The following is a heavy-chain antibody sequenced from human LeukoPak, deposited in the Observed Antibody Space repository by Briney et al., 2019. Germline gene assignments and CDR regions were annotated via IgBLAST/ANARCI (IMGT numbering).Heavy chain of an antibody. CDR1: GGSISSGDYY. J-gene: IGHJ4*02. D-gene: IGHD3-10*01. Sequence: PSETLSLTCTVSGGSISSGDYYWSWIRQPPGKGLEWIGYIYYSGGTYYNPSLKSRVTISVDTSKNQFSLKLSSVTAADTAVYYCAREGTMVRGVLDYWGQGTLVTVSS. V-gene: IGHV4-30-4*01. CDR2: IYYSGGT. CDR3: AREGTMVRGVLDY.